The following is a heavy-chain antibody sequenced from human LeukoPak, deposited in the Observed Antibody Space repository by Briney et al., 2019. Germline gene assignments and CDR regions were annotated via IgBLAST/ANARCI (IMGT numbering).Heavy chain of an antibody. D-gene: IGHD3-3*01. CDR2: IIPIFGTA. CDR1: GGTFSSYA. V-gene: IGHV1-69*01. Sequence: ASVKVSCKASGGTFSSYAISWVRQAPGQGLEWMGGIIPIFGTANYAQKFQGRVAITADESTSTAYMELSSLRSEDTAVYYCARGTIFGVVTPYGMDVWGQGTTVTVSS. CDR3: ARGTIFGVVTPYGMDV. J-gene: IGHJ6*02.